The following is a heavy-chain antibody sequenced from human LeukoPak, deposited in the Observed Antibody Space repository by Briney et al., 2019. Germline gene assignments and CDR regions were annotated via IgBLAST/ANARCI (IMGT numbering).Heavy chain of an antibody. Sequence: GGSLRLSCAASGFTFSSYGMSWVRQAPGKGLEWVSAISGSGGSTYYADSVKGRFTISRDNAKNSLYLQMNSLRAEDTAVYYCARDRGSYGYSGGIDYWGQGTLVTVSS. J-gene: IGHJ4*02. V-gene: IGHV3-23*01. D-gene: IGHD5-18*01. CDR1: GFTFSSYG. CDR2: ISGSGGST. CDR3: ARDRGSYGYSGGIDY.